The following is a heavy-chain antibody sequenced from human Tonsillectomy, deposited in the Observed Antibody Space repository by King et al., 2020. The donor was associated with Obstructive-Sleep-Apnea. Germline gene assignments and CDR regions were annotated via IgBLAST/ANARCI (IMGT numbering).Heavy chain of an antibody. V-gene: IGHV3-74*01. CDR1: GFTFSSYW. J-gene: IGHJ6*02. D-gene: IGHD2/OR15-2a*01. CDR2: INTDGRST. Sequence: VQLVEAGGHLVQPGGSLRLSCVASGFTFSSYWMHWVRQAPGKGLVWVSRINTDGRSTSYADSVKGRFTISRDNAKNTLYLQMNSLRGEDTAVYYCVRDSFYDYHYYGMDVWGQGTTVTVSS. CDR3: VRDSFYDYHYYGMDV.